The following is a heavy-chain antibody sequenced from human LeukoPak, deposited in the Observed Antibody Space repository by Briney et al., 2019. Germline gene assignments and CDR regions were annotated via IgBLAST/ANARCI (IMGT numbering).Heavy chain of an antibody. D-gene: IGHD3-10*01. Sequence: GRSLRLSCAASGFTFSSYAMSWVRQAPGKGLEWVSAISGSGGSTYYADSVKGRFTISRDNTKNTLYLQMNSLRAEDTAVYYCAKDRYRMVRGVGFDYWGQGTLVTVSS. V-gene: IGHV3-23*01. CDR2: ISGSGGST. J-gene: IGHJ4*02. CDR3: AKDRYRMVRGVGFDY. CDR1: GFTFSSYA.